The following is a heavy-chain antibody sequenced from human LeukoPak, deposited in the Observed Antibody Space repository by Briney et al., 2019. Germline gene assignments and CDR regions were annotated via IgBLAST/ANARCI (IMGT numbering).Heavy chain of an antibody. CDR2: IYYSGST. V-gene: IGHV4-59*01. Sequence: TSETLSLTCTVSGGSISSYHWSWIRQPPGKGLEWIGYIYYSGSTNYNPSLKSRVTISVDTSKNQFSLKLSSVTAADTAVYYCARGSSYSPAFDIWGQGTMVTVSS. CDR1: GGSISSYH. D-gene: IGHD2-21*01. J-gene: IGHJ3*02. CDR3: ARGSSYSPAFDI.